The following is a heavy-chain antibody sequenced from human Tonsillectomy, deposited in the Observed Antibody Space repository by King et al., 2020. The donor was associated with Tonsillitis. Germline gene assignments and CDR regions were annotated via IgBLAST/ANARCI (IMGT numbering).Heavy chain of an antibody. J-gene: IGHJ3*02. Sequence: VQLVQSGAEVKKPGASVKVSCKVSGYTLTKLSMHWLRQAPGKGLEWMGGFDPEDGETIYAQKFQGRVTMTEDTSTDTAYMELSSLRSEDTAVYYCATGYSSGWSFAFDIWGPGTMVTVSS. D-gene: IGHD6-19*01. V-gene: IGHV1-24*01. CDR3: ATGYSSGWSFAFDI. CDR1: GYTLTKLS. CDR2: FDPEDGET.